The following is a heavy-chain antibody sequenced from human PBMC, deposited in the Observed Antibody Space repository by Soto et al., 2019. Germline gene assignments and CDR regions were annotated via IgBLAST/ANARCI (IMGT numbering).Heavy chain of an antibody. CDR3: TTGPFTMVRGVIIT. CDR2: IRSKANSYAT. D-gene: IGHD3-10*01. CDR1: GFTFSGSA. J-gene: IGHJ5*02. V-gene: IGHV3-73*01. Sequence: PGGSLRLSCAASGFTFSGSAMHWVRQASGKGLEWVGRIRSKANSYATAYAASVKGRFTISRDDSKNTAYLQMNSLKTEDTAVYYCTTGPFTMVRGVIITWGQGTLVTVSS.